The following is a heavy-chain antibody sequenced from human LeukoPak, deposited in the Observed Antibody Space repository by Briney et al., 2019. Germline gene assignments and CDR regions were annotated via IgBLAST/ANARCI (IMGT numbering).Heavy chain of an antibody. Sequence: GGSLRLSCAASGFTFSSSWMHWVRQASGKGLVWLSRINSDGSSTNYADSVKGRFTISRDNAKTTLYLQMNSLRAEDTAVYYCARGWPGTMNYWGQGTLVTVSS. CDR3: ARGWPGTMNY. CDR1: GFTFSSSW. CDR2: INSDGSST. J-gene: IGHJ4*02. D-gene: IGHD1-7*01. V-gene: IGHV3-74*01.